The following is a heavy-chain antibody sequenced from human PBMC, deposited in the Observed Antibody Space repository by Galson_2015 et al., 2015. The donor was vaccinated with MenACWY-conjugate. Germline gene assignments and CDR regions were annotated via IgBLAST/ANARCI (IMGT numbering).Heavy chain of an antibody. CDR3: ARFGDAINWYFDL. Sequence: QSGAEVKKPGESLEISCKGSGYTFTSFWIGWVRQMPGKGLEWMGIIYLGDSETKYSPSFEGQVTISADASISTAYLLWNSLKASDTAIYYCARFGDAINWYFDLWGRGTLVTVSS. CDR1: GYTFTSFW. D-gene: IGHD3-10*01. V-gene: IGHV5-51*01. J-gene: IGHJ2*01. CDR2: IYLGDSET.